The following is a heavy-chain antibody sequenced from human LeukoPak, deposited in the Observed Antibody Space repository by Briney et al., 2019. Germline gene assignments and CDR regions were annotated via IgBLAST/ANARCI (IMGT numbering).Heavy chain of an antibody. D-gene: IGHD3-10*01. CDR2: ISWDGGST. J-gene: IGHJ6*02. CDR3: AKDTGSGSYSGSPLYYGMDV. Sequence: GGSLRLSCAASGFTFSSYAMSWVRQAPGKGLEWVSLISWDGGSTYYADSVKGRFTISRDNSKNSLYLQMNSLRTEDTALYYCAKDTGSGSYSGSPLYYGMDVWGQGTTVTVSS. CDR1: GFTFSSYA. V-gene: IGHV3-43*02.